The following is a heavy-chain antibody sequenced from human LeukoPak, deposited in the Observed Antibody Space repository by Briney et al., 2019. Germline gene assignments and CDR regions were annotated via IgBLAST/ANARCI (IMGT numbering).Heavy chain of an antibody. J-gene: IGHJ3*02. CDR1: GGSISSGDYY. CDR2: IYYSGST. CDR3: AREWGSRAFDI. D-gene: IGHD7-27*01. Sequence: SQTLSLTCTVSGGSISSGDYYWSWIRHPPGKGLEWIGYIYYSGSTYYNPSLKSRVTISVDTSKNQFSLKLSSVTAADSAVYYCAREWGSRAFDIWGQGTMVTVSS. V-gene: IGHV4-30-4*08.